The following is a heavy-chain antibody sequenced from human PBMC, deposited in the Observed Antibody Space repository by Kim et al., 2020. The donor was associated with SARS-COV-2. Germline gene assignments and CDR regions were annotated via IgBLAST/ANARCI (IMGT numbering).Heavy chain of an antibody. D-gene: IGHD5-18*01. J-gene: IGHJ3*02. CDR3: ARGLTRIQLDSAFDI. CDR2: FNPNSGGT. V-gene: IGHV1-2*06. Sequence: ASVKVSCKASGYTFVGKYMHWVRQAPGQGLEWMGRFNPNSGGTNFAQKFQGRVTMTRDTSISTAYMELSSLRSDDTAVYYCARGLTRIQLDSAFDIWGQGTMVTVSS. CDR1: GYTFVGKY.